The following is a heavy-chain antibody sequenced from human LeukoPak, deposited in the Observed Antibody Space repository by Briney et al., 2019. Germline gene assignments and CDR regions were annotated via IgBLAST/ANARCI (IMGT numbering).Heavy chain of an antibody. CDR2: ISAYNGNT. V-gene: IGHV1-18*01. CDR3: ARQVDSTMALPDY. D-gene: IGHD3-10*01. CDR1: GYTFASYG. J-gene: IGHJ4*01. Sequence: ASVKVSCKASGYTFASYGVTWVRQAPGQGLEWMGWISAYNGNTNYAQKLQGRVTMTTDTSTSTAYMELRSLRSDHTAVYYCARQVDSTMALPDYWGHGTLVTVSS.